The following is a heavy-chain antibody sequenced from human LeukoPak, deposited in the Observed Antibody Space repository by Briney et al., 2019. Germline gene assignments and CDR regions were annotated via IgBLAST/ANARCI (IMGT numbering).Heavy chain of an antibody. CDR3: ARGSDVDGDYVGASDI. CDR1: GFTFSSYS. Sequence: PGGSLRLSCTASGFTFSSYSMNWVRQAPGKGLEWVSYISSSSSTIYYADSVKGRFTISRDNAKNSLYLQMNSLRAEDTAVYYCARGSDVDGDYVGASDIWGQGTMVTVSS. J-gene: IGHJ3*02. D-gene: IGHD4-17*01. CDR2: ISSSSSTI. V-gene: IGHV3-48*01.